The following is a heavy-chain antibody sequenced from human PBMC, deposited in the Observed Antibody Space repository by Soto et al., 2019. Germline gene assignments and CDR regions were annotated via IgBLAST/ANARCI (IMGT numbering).Heavy chain of an antibody. CDR3: AREVRSLDWYFDL. D-gene: IGHD3-10*01. CDR2: VYHSGNT. CDR1: AFSLTRGHY. Sequence: PSETLSLTCTVSAFSLTRGHYWDWIRQPPGKGLEWIGSVYHSGNTYYNPSLMSRVTISIDTSRNQVSLKLISVSAADTAVYFCAREVRSLDWYFDLWGRGTLVTVSS. V-gene: IGHV4-38-2*02. J-gene: IGHJ2*01.